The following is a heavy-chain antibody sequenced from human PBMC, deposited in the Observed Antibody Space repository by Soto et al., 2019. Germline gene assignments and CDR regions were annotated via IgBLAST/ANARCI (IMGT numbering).Heavy chain of an antibody. J-gene: IGHJ6*02. V-gene: IGHV1-2*04. CDR2: INPNSGGT. Sequence: ASVKVSCKASGYTFTSYYMHWVRQAPGQGLEWMGWINPNSGGTNYAQKFQGWVTMTRDTSISTAYMELSRLRSDDTAVYYCARARYCSSTSCYGNYYYGMDVWGQGTTVTVSS. CDR1: GYTFTSYY. D-gene: IGHD2-2*01. CDR3: ARARYCSSTSCYGNYYYGMDV.